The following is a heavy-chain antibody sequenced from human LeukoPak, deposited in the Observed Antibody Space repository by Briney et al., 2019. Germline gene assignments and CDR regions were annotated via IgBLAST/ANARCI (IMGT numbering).Heavy chain of an antibody. J-gene: IGHJ4*02. Sequence: GGSLRLSCAASGFTFSSYGMHWVRQAPGKGLEWVAVISYDGSNKYYADSVKGRITISRDNSKNTLYLQMNSLRAEDTAVYYCAREGPYGDDFDYWGQGTLVTVSS. CDR1: GFTFSSYG. V-gene: IGHV3-30*03. CDR3: AREGPYGDDFDY. CDR2: ISYDGSNK. D-gene: IGHD4-17*01.